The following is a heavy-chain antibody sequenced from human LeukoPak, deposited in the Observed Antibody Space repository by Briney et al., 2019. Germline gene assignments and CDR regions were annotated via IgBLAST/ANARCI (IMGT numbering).Heavy chain of an antibody. J-gene: IGHJ6*03. Sequence: SETLSLTCTVSGGSISSSSYYWGWIRQPPGKGLEWIGSIYYSGSTYYNPSLKSRVTISVDTSKNQFSLKLSSVTAADTAVYYCARALDSSSWPHYYYYYYMDVWGKGTTVTVSS. V-gene: IGHV4-39*07. CDR2: IYYSGST. CDR1: GGSISSSSYY. D-gene: IGHD6-13*01. CDR3: ARALDSSSWPHYYYYYYMDV.